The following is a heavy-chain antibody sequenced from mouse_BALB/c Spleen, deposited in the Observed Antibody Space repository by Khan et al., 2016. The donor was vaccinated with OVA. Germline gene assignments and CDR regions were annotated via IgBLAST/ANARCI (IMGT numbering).Heavy chain of an antibody. D-gene: IGHD2-1*01. V-gene: IGHV1-5*01. Sequence: VQLQQSGTVLARPGASVKMFCKASCYTFTNYWMHWVKQRPGQGLEWSGTIYPGNSDTNYKQKFMGKAKLTAVTSTSTAYMELSSLTNEDSAVYYCARNGFGNYEIWDYWGQGTTLTVSS. CDR3: ARNGFGNYEIWDY. CDR2: IYPGNSDT. J-gene: IGHJ2*01. CDR1: CYTFTNYW.